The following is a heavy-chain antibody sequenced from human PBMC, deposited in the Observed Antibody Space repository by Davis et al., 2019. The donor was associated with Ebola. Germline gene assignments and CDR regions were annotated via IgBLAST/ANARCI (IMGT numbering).Heavy chain of an antibody. D-gene: IGHD2-2*01. CDR3: ARAHTVLVPAAGFDY. Sequence: SLIIHCAASGFTFSSYGMHWVRQAPGKGLEWVANIGFAGSKKYYADSVMGRFTISRDSSKNTLYLQMTSLRAEDSAVYYCARAHTVLVPAAGFDYWGQGTLVTVSS. V-gene: IGHV3-33*01. CDR1: GFTFSSYG. CDR2: IGFAGSKK. J-gene: IGHJ4*02.